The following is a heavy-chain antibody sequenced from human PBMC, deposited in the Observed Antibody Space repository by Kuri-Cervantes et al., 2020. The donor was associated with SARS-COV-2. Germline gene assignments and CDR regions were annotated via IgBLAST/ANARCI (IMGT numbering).Heavy chain of an antibody. CDR2: ISSSSSYT. V-gene: IGHV3-21*04. CDR3: ASRVNSRNWYFDL. J-gene: IGHJ2*01. D-gene: IGHD2/OR15-2a*01. Sequence: GESLKISCAASGFTFSSYSMNWVRQAPGKGLEWVSYISSSSSYTNYADSVKGRFTISRDNAKNSLYLQMNSLRAEDTAVYYCASRVNSRNWYFDLWGRGTLVTVSS. CDR1: GFTFSSYS.